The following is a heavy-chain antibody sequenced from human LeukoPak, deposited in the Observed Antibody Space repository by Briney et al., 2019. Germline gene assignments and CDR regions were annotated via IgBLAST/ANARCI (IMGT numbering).Heavy chain of an antibody. D-gene: IGHD3-3*01. CDR3: ARVSGNYDFWRGYYYYYMDV. V-gene: IGHV1-8*01. CDR2: MNPNSGNT. J-gene: IGHJ6*03. Sequence: ASVKVSCKASGYTFTSYDINWVRQATGQGLEWMGWMNPNSGNTGYAQKFQGRVTMTRNTSISTAYMELSSLRSEDTAVDYCARVSGNYDFWRGYYYYYMDVWGKGTTVTVSS. CDR1: GYTFTSYD.